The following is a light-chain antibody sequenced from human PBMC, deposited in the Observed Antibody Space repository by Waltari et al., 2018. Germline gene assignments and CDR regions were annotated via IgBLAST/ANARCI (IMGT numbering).Light chain of an antibody. CDR3: QMYGRLPVT. CDR1: QSVGRA. V-gene: IGKV3-20*01. J-gene: IGKJ1*01. Sequence: EIVLTQSPGTLALSPGERATLSCRASQSVGRALAWYQQKPGQAPRLLIYYAFSRATGISDKFSGSGSGTDFTFTISRVEPEDFAVYFCQMYGRLPVTFGQGTKVEVK. CDR2: YAF.